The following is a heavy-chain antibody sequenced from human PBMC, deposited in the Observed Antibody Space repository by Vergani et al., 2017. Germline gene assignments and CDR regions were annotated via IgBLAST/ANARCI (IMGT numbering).Heavy chain of an antibody. J-gene: IGHJ3*02. CDR1: GGSVSSGSYY. Sequence: QVQLQESGPGLVKPSETLSLTCTVSGGSVSSGSYYWSWIRQPAGKGLEWIGYIYYSGSTNYNPSLKSRVTISVDTSKNQCSLKLSSVTAADTAVYYFARSYYDSSGYSDDAFDIWGQGTMVTVSS. CDR2: IYYSGST. D-gene: IGHD3-22*01. V-gene: IGHV4-61*10. CDR3: ARSYYDSSGYSDDAFDI.